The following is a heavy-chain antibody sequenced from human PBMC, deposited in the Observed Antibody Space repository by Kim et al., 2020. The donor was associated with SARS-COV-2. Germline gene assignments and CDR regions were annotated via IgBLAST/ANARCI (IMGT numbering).Heavy chain of an antibody. CDR3: ARDGEFIAAAGTYYYYYGMDV. D-gene: IGHD6-13*01. J-gene: IGHJ6*02. V-gene: IGHV3-74*01. CDR2: INSDGSST. CDR1: GFTFSSYW. Sequence: GGSLRLSCAASGFTFSSYWMHWVRQAPGKGLVWVSRINSDGSSTSYADSVKGRFTISRDNAKNTLYLQMNSLRAEDTAVYYCARDGEFIAAAGTYYYYYGMDVWGQGTTVTVSS.